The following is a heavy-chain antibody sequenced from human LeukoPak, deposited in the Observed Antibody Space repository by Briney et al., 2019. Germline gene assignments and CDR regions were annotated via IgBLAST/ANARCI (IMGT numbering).Heavy chain of an antibody. CDR2: IYTSGST. Sequence: SETLSLTCTVSGGSISSGSYYWSWIRQPAGKGLEWIGRIYTSGSTNYNPSLKSRVTISVDKSKNQFSLKLSSVTAADTAVYYCAREGPGATINYYYGMDVWGQGTTVTVSS. V-gene: IGHV4-61*02. CDR1: GGSISSGSYY. CDR3: AREGPGATINYYYGMDV. D-gene: IGHD1-26*01. J-gene: IGHJ6*02.